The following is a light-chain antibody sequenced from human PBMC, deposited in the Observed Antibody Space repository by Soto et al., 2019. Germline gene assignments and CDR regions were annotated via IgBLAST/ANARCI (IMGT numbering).Light chain of an antibody. Sequence: EIVLTQSPATLSLSPGERATLSCRASQSVGSYLAWYQQKPGQAPRLLIYDAFNRATGIPARFSGSGSGTDFTLTISSLEPEDFAVYHCQQRSNWPLTFGGGTKVEI. CDR1: QSVGSY. CDR3: QQRSNWPLT. CDR2: DAF. J-gene: IGKJ4*01. V-gene: IGKV3-11*01.